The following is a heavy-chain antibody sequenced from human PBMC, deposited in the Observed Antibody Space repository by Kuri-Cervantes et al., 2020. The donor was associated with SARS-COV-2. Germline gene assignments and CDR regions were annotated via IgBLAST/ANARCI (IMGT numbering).Heavy chain of an antibody. V-gene: IGHV4-34*01. D-gene: IGHD3-10*01. CDR3: ARHFPLLRGAHYYFDY. Sequence: SETLSLTCAVYGGSFSGYYWSWIRQPPGKGLEWIGSVYHYGSTYYNLSLKSRVTISVDTSKNQFSLKLSSVTAADTAVYYCARHFPLLRGAHYYFDYWGQGTLVTVSS. CDR2: VYHYGST. J-gene: IGHJ4*02. CDR1: GGSFSGYY.